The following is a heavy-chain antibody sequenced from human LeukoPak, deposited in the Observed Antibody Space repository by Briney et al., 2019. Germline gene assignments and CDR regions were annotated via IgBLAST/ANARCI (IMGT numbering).Heavy chain of an antibody. J-gene: IGHJ4*02. D-gene: IGHD2-15*01. V-gene: IGHV3-53*01. Sequence: GGSLRLSCTASGFTVSSSYMSWVRQAPGKGLEWVSIIYSDRNTYYAASVKGRFTISRDDSKNTLLLQMDSLRAEDTAIYYCAKDPEGGPNDYWGQGTLVTVSS. CDR1: GFTVSSSY. CDR2: IYSDRNT. CDR3: AKDPEGGPNDY.